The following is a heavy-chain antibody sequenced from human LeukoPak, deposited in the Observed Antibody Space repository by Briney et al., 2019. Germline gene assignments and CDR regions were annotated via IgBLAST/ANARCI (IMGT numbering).Heavy chain of an antibody. CDR3: ARQSSGYYDSSGYYLPYNWFDP. CDR1: GGSSSSSSYY. CDR2: IYYSGST. D-gene: IGHD3-22*01. V-gene: IGHV4-39*01. Sequence: SETLSLNCTVSGGSSSSSSYYWGWIRQPPGKGLEWIGSIYYSGSTYYNPSLKSRVTISVDTSKNQFSLKLSSVTAADTAVYYCARQSSGYYDSSGYYLPYNWFDPWGQGTLVTVSS. J-gene: IGHJ5*02.